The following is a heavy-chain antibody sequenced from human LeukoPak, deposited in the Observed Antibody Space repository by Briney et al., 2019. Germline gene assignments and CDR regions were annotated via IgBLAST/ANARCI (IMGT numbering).Heavy chain of an antibody. CDR3: VRARGSCSSTSCYNWFDP. V-gene: IGHV3-74*01. CDR1: GFTFSSFW. CDR2: ISGDGSST. J-gene: IGHJ5*02. D-gene: IGHD2-2*01. Sequence: PGGSLRLSCAASGFTFSSFWMHWVRQAPGKGLVWVSRISGDGSSTNYADSVKGRFTISRDNAKNTLYLQMNSLRAEDTSVYYCVRARGSCSSTSCYNWFDPWGQGTLVTVPS.